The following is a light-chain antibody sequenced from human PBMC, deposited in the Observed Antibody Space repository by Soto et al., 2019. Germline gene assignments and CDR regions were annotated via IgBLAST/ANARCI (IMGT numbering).Light chain of an antibody. J-gene: IGLJ3*02. CDR1: SSDVGGYNY. CDR3: SSYTSSSTQV. V-gene: IGLV2-14*01. Sequence: QSALTQPASASGSPGQTITISCTGSSSDVGGYNYVSWYQQHPGKAPKLMIYEVNNRPSGVSNRFSGSKSGNTASLTISGLQAEDEADYYCSSYTSSSTQVLGGGTKVTVL. CDR2: EVN.